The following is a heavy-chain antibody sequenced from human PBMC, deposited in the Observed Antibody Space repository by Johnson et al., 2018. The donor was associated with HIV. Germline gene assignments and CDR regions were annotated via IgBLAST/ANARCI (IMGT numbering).Heavy chain of an antibody. D-gene: IGHD3-10*01. CDR1: GFTFDDYG. CDR3: ARGNYYGSGSYGAFDI. J-gene: IGHJ3*02. CDR2: INWNGGST. Sequence: EVQLVESGGGLVQPGRSLRLSCAASGFTFDDYGMSWVRQAPGTGLEWVSGINWNGGSTGYADSVKGRFTISRDNAKNSLYLQMNSLRAEDTALYYCARGNYYGSGSYGAFDIWGQGTMVTVSS. V-gene: IGHV3-20*04.